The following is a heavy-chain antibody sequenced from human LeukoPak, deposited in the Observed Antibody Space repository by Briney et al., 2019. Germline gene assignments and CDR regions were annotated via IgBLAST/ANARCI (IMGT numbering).Heavy chain of an antibody. J-gene: IGHJ4*02. CDR2: IDNRGST. CDR1: GVSIGSYF. D-gene: IGHD1-26*01. V-gene: IGHV4-59*08. Sequence: SETLSLTCTVSGVSIGSYFWSWIRQPPGKGLEWIGYIDNRGSTNYNPSLKSRVTISVDTSKNQFSLKLNSVTAADTAVYYCARGGSYIPYWGQGTLVTVSS. CDR3: ARGGSYIPY.